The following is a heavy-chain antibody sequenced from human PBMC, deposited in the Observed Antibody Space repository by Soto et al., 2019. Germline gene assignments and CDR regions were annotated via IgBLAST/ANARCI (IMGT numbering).Heavy chain of an antibody. J-gene: IGHJ4*02. CDR3: ARDTARGIVATSRFDY. CDR1: GGTFSSYA. D-gene: IGHD5-12*01. CDR2: IIPIFGTA. Sequence: ASVKVSCKASGGTFSSYAISWVRQAPGKGLEWMGGIIPIFGTANYAQKFQGRVTITADESTSTAYMELSSLRSEDTAVYYCARDTARGIVATSRFDYWGQGTLVTVSS. V-gene: IGHV1-69*13.